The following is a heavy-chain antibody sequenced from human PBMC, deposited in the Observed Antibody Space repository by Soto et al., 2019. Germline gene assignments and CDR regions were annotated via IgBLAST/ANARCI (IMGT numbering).Heavy chain of an antibody. CDR2: IIPIFGTA. CDR1: GGTFSIYA. D-gene: IGHD3-10*01. CDR3: ARDRNGYYYGSGSYYKSPGWFDP. V-gene: IGHV1-69*13. J-gene: IGHJ5*02. Sequence: GASVKVSCKASGGTFSIYAIIWVRQAPGQGLEWMGGIIPIFGTANYAQKFQGRVTITADESTSTAYMELSSLRSEDTAVYYCARDRNGYYYGSGSYYKSPGWFDPWGQGTLVTVSS.